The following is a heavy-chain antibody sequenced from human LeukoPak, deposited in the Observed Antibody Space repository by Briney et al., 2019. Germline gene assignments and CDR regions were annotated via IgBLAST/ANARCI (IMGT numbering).Heavy chain of an antibody. CDR3: AKRAEIFGVVDDAFDI. J-gene: IGHJ3*02. CDR1: GFTFSSYA. V-gene: IGHV3-23*01. D-gene: IGHD3-3*01. CDR2: ISGSGGST. Sequence: GGSLRLSCAASGFTFSSYAMSWVRQAPGRGLEWVSAISGSGGSTYYADSVKGRFTISRDNSKNTLYLQMNSLRAEDTAVYYCAKRAEIFGVVDDAFDIWGQGTMVTVSS.